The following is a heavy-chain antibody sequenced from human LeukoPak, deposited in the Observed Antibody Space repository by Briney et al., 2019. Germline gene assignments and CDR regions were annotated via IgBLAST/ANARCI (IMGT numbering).Heavy chain of an antibody. CDR1: GFTFSSYA. CDR3: AKGSAYGRPYYFDY. Sequence: PGGSLRLSCAASGFTFSSYAMSWVRQAPGQGLEWVSGLTGSGGSTYHADSVKGRFTISRDNSKNTLYLQMSSLRAEDSAIYYCAKGSAYGRPYYFDYWGQGILVTVSS. D-gene: IGHD3-16*01. V-gene: IGHV3-23*01. CDR2: LTGSGGST. J-gene: IGHJ4*02.